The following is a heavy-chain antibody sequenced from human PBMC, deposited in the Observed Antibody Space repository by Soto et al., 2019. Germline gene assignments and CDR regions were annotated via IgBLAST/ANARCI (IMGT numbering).Heavy chain of an antibody. CDR3: AGLRGDNGGVWVDP. CDR2: IYYSGST. Sequence: QLQLQESGPGLLKPSETLSLTCTVSGGSISSSSYYWGWICQPPRRALEWIGSIYYSGSTHYNPSFKSRVTISVDSSKIQSWLTLSSVTAAGAAVYYGAGLRGDNGGVWVDPGGEGTMVVVSS. J-gene: IGHJ5*02. V-gene: IGHV4-39*01. D-gene: IGHD2-21*01. CDR1: GGSISSSSYY.